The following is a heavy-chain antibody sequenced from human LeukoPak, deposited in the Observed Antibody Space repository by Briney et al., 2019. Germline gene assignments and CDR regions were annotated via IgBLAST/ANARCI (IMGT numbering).Heavy chain of an antibody. V-gene: IGHV4-30-4*01. J-gene: IGHJ5*02. CDR3: ARGDCSGGSCYLNWFDP. CDR2: IYYSGST. CDR1: GGSISRGDYY. D-gene: IGHD2-15*01. Sequence: ASQTLSLTCTVSGGSISRGDYYWSWIRQPPGKGLEWIGYIYYSGSTYYNPSLRSRVTISVDTSKNQFSLKLSSVTAADTAVYYCARGDCSGGSCYLNWFDPWGQGTLVTVSS.